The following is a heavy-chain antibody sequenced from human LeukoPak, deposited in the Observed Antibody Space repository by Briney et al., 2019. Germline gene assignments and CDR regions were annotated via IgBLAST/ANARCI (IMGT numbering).Heavy chain of an antibody. V-gene: IGHV3-30*03. D-gene: IGHD5-12*01. J-gene: IGHJ4*02. CDR1: RFTFSSYG. CDR3: ARDSNGYEPTILDY. Sequence: SGGSLRLSCAASRFTFSSYGMHWVRQAPGKGLEWVAVISYDGSNKYYADSVKGRFTISRDNSKNTLYLQMNSLRAEDTAVYYCARDSNGYEPTILDYWGQGTLVTVSS. CDR2: ISYDGSNK.